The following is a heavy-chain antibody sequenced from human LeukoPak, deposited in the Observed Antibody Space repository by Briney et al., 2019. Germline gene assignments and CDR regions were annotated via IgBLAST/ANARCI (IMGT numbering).Heavy chain of an antibody. D-gene: IGHD3-22*01. Sequence: GGSLRLSCAARGFNVSSYSMNWVRQAPGKGLEWVSYISSSSTTIYYADSVKGRFTISRDNAKNSLYLQMNSLRAEDTAVYYCARDKNDSSGYYYGYWGQGTLVTVSS. J-gene: IGHJ4*02. CDR2: ISSSSTTI. CDR1: GFNVSSYS. V-gene: IGHV3-48*01. CDR3: ARDKNDSSGYYYGY.